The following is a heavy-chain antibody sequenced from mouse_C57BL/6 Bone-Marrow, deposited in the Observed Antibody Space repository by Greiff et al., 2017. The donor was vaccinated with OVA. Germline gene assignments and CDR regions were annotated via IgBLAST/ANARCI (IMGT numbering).Heavy chain of an antibody. CDR3: ARIYYGSQYYFDY. Sequence: QVQLQQPGAELVKPGASVKLSCKASGYTFTSYWMHWVKQRPGQGLEWIGMIHPNSGSTNYNEKFKSKATLTVDKSTSTAYMQLSSLTSEDSAVYYCARIYYGSQYYFDYWGQGTTLTVSS. D-gene: IGHD1-1*01. V-gene: IGHV1-64*01. CDR2: IHPNSGST. CDR1: GYTFTSYW. J-gene: IGHJ2*01.